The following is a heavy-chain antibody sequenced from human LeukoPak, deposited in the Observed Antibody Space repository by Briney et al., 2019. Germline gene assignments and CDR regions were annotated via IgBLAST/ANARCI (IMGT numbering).Heavy chain of an antibody. CDR1: GYTFASYG. CDR2: ISAYNGNT. Sequence: ASVKVSCKASGYTFASYGISWVRQAPGQGLEWMGWISAYNGNTNYAQKLQGRVTMTTDTSTSTAYMELRSLRSDDTAVYYCARGSPGYCSSTSCYTNYGMDVWGQGTTVTVSS. V-gene: IGHV1-18*01. CDR3: ARGSPGYCSSTSCYTNYGMDV. J-gene: IGHJ6*02. D-gene: IGHD2-2*02.